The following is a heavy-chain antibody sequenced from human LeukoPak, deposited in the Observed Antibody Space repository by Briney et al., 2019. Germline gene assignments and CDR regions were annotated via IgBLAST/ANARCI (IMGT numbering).Heavy chain of an antibody. CDR3: ARLLRSSTSRTYYYYYYMDV. J-gene: IGHJ6*03. CDR2: MHSSGST. Sequence: SETLSLTCTVSGPSISSTIYYWGWIRQPPGKGLEWIGSMHSSGSTYYNPSLKSRVTISVDTSKNQFSLKLSSVTAADTAVYYCARLLRSSTSRTYYYYYYMDVWGKGTTVTISS. CDR1: GPSISSTIYY. D-gene: IGHD2-2*01. V-gene: IGHV4-39*07.